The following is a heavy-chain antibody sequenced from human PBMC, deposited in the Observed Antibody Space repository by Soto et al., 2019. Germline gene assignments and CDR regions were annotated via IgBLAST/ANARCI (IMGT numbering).Heavy chain of an antibody. CDR2: TYYRSKWYN. D-gene: IGHD6-19*01. J-gene: IGHJ6*02. Sequence: SQTLSLTCVISGDSVSSNSAAWNWIRQSPSRGLEWLGRTYYRSKWYNDYAVSVKSRITINPGTSKNQFSLQLNSVTPEDTAVYYCARLAPASSIAVAGGYYYGMDVWGQGTTVTVSS. V-gene: IGHV6-1*01. CDR3: ARLAPASSIAVAGGYYYGMDV. CDR1: GDSVSSNSAA.